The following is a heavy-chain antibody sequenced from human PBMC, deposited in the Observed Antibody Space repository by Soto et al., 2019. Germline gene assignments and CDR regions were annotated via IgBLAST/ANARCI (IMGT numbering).Heavy chain of an antibody. V-gene: IGHV3-23*01. J-gene: IGHJ4*02. CDR2: ITNTGGDT. CDR1: GFTFSSNA. CDR3: ARASGESYPGSRVFDS. D-gene: IGHD3-10*01. Sequence: GGSLRLSCAASGFTFSSNAMSWVRQAPGKGLEWVSVITNTGGDTLYADYVKGRFTISRDNSKNNLYLQMNSLRAEDTAIYYCARASGESYPGSRVFDSWGQATRVTVS.